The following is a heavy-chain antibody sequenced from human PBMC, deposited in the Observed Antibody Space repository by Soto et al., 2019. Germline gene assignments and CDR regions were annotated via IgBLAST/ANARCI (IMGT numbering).Heavy chain of an antibody. V-gene: IGHV3-20*04. CDR3: ARATQSYYDTSGYYSYVH. CDR2: INWNGGSK. CDR1: GFTFDEYA. J-gene: IGHJ4*02. D-gene: IGHD3-22*01. Sequence: GGSQSISCAASGFTFDEYALTWVRQAPGKGLEWVAGINWNGGSKGYADSVKGRFTISRDNAKSSLYLQMNNLRAEDTAFYFCARATQSYYDTSGYYSYVHWGQGAQVTVSS.